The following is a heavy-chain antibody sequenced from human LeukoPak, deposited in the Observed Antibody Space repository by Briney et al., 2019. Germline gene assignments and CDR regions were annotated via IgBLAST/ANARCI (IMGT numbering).Heavy chain of an antibody. Sequence: GGSLRLSCAASGFTFSTYTMHWVRQAPGKGLEWVAVIWYDGSNKYYADSVKGRFTISRDNSKNTLYLQMNSLRAEDTAVYYCARDWRHHVDYWGQGILVTVSS. CDR3: ARDWRHHVDY. V-gene: IGHV3-33*08. D-gene: IGHD1-14*01. J-gene: IGHJ4*02. CDR2: IWYDGSNK. CDR1: GFTFSTYT.